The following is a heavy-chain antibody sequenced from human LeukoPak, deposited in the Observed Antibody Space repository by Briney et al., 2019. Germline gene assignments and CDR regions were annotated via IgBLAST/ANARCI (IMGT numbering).Heavy chain of an antibody. CDR3: ARVRYYYDSSGYYYVDY. J-gene: IGHJ4*02. CDR1: GGSFGGYY. D-gene: IGHD3-22*01. V-gene: IGHV4-34*01. Sequence: SETLSLTCAVYGGSFGGYYWSWIRQPPGKGLEWIGEINHSGSTNYNPSLKSRVTISVDTSKNQFSLKLSSVTAADTAVYYCARVRYYYDSSGYYYVDYWGQGTLVTVSS. CDR2: INHSGST.